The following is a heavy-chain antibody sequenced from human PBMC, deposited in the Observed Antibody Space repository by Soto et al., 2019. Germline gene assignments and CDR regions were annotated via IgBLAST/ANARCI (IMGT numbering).Heavy chain of an antibody. V-gene: IGHV3-33*01. J-gene: IGHJ4*02. CDR3: VRDGVGGTVFFGFLDY. Sequence: QVQLVESGGGVVQPGRSLRLSCAAPGVIFNGYGFHWVRQAPGKGLEGVAVIWHDGSQKYYADSVKGRFTISRDNSKNTLYLQMDSLRDEDTAVYYCVRDGVGGTVFFGFLDYWGQGTLVTVSS. CDR1: GVIFNGYG. CDR2: IWHDGSQK. D-gene: IGHD1-26*01.